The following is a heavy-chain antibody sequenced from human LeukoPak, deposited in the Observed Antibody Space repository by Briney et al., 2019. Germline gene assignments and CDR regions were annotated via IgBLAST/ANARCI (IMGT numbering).Heavy chain of an antibody. CDR3: ARSPIWAAAGTLDY. CDR1: GASITTNTW. J-gene: IGHJ4*02. CDR2: IFHSEST. V-gene: IGHV4-4*02. Sequence: PSETLSLTCAVSGASITTNTWWSWVRQPPGKGLEWIGEIFHSESTNYNPSLESRLSISLDKSKNEFSLRLSSVTAADTAVYYCARSPIWAAAGTLDYWGQGTLVTVSS. D-gene: IGHD6-13*01.